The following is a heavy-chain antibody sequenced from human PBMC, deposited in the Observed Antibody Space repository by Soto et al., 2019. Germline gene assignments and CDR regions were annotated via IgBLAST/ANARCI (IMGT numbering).Heavy chain of an antibody. J-gene: IGHJ4*02. D-gene: IGHD6-13*01. Sequence: SETLSLTCTVSGGSFSSCSDYWSWIRQPPGKGVEWIGYIYYRGSTNYNPSLKSRVTISADTSKNQFSLKLSSVTAAETAVYYCARARGAATARDYWGQGTPVTVSS. CDR3: ARARGAATARDY. CDR1: GGSFSSCSDY. V-gene: IGHV4-61*01. CDR2: IYYRGST.